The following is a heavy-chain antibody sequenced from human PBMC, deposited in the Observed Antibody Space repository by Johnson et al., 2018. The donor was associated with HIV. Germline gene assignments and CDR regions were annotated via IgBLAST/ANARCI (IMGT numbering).Heavy chain of an antibody. D-gene: IGHD3-16*01. Sequence: QVQLVESGGGVVRPGGSLRLSCTASGFTFDDYGMSWVRQAPGKGLEWVAVISHDGSNQYYADSVKGRFTISRDNSKNTLYLQMNSLRIEDTAVYYCAGGSLYTYDNDYVYLLQAFDVWGQGTVVTVSS. V-gene: IGHV3-30*03. CDR3: AGGSLYTYDNDYVYLLQAFDV. CDR1: GFTFDDYG. J-gene: IGHJ3*01. CDR2: ISHDGSNQ.